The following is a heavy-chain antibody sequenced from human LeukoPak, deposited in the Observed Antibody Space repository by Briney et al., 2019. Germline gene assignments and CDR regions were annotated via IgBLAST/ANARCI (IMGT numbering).Heavy chain of an antibody. Sequence: ASVKISRKVSGYTFTDYYMHWVQQAPGKGLEWMGLVDPEDGETIYAEKFQGRVTITADTSTDTAYMELSSLRSEDTAVYYCATGRNRNYPPWNWFDPWGQGTLVTVSS. CDR3: ATGRNRNYPPWNWFDP. J-gene: IGHJ5*02. V-gene: IGHV1-69-2*01. D-gene: IGHD1-7*01. CDR1: GYTFTDYY. CDR2: VDPEDGET.